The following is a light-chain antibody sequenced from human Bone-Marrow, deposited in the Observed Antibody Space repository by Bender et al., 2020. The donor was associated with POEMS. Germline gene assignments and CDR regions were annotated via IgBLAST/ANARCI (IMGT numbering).Light chain of an antibody. J-gene: IGLJ2*01. CDR1: SSDVGSFNL. V-gene: IGLV2-23*02. Sequence: QSALTQPASVSGSPGQSITISCTGTSSDVGSFNLVSWYQQHPGKAPKLVIYEVSKRPSGVSNRFSGSKSGNTASLTISGLQAEDEADYYCCSSAGSIRVFGGGTKLTVL. CDR2: EVS. CDR3: CSSAGSIRV.